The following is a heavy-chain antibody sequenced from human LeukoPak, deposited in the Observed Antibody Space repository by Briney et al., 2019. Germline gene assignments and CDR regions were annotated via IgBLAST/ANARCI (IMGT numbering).Heavy chain of an antibody. J-gene: IGHJ3*02. D-gene: IGHD3-9*01. CDR1: GFTFSDYP. V-gene: IGHV3-30*01. Sequence: GGSLRLSCAASGFTFSDYPMNWVRQAPGKGLEWVAVISFDGSEKYFADSVKGRCTISRDNSKNTMYLQMNSLRTEDTAVYYCARDIRIAPTILVGGAFDIWGQGTMVTVSS. CDR3: ARDIRIAPTILVGGAFDI. CDR2: ISFDGSEK.